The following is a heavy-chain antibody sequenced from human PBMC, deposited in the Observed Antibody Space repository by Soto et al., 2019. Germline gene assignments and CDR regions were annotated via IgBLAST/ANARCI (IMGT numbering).Heavy chain of an antibody. V-gene: IGHV3-21*01. D-gene: IGHD4-17*01. Sequence: PGGSLRLSCAASGFTFSSYSMNWVRQAPGKELEWVSSISSSSSYIYYADSVKGRFTTSRDNAKNSLYLQMNSLRAEDTAVYYCARDPHPYGDYVEYFDYWGQGTLVTVSS. J-gene: IGHJ4*02. CDR2: ISSSSSYI. CDR1: GFTFSSYS. CDR3: ARDPHPYGDYVEYFDY.